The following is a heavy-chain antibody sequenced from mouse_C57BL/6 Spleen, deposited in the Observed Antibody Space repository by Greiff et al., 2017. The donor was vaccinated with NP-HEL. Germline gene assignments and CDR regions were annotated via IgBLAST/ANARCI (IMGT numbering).Heavy chain of an antibody. CDR3: ARDGYDYAMDY. Sequence: EVQLVESEGGLVQPGSSMKLSCTASGFTFSDYYMAWVRQVPEKGLEWVANINYDGSSTYYLDSLKSRFIISRDNAKNILYLQMSSLKSEDTATYYCARDGYDYAMDYWGQGTSVTVSS. CDR1: GFTFSDYY. V-gene: IGHV5-16*01. J-gene: IGHJ4*01. CDR2: INYDGSST. D-gene: IGHD2-2*01.